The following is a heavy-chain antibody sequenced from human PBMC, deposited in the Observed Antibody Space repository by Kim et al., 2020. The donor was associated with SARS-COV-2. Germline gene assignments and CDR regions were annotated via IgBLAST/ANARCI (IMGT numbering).Heavy chain of an antibody. Sequence: SETLSLTCAVSGGSISSSNWWCWVRQPPGKGLEWIGEIYHSGSTNYNPSLKSRVTISVDKSKHQFSLKLSSVTAADTAVYYCARGRKGSSWSNLAWYFGLWGRGTLVTVSS. CDR1: GGSISSSNW. D-gene: IGHD6-13*01. CDR3: ARGRKGSSWSNLAWYFGL. J-gene: IGHJ2*01. V-gene: IGHV4-4*02. CDR2: IYHSGST.